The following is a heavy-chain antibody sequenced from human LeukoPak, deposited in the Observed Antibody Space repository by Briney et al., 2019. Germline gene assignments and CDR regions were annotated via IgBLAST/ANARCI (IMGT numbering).Heavy chain of an antibody. CDR2: FDPEDGET. V-gene: IGHV1-24*01. J-gene: IGHJ4*02. CDR1: GYTLTELS. CDR3: ATHGYNALYSFLDY. Sequence: ASVKVSCKVSGYTLTELSMHWVRQAPGKGLEWMGGFDPEDGETIYAQKFQGRVTMTEDTSTDTAYMELSSLRSEDTAVYYCATHGYNALYSFLDYWGQGTLVTVPS. D-gene: IGHD5-24*01.